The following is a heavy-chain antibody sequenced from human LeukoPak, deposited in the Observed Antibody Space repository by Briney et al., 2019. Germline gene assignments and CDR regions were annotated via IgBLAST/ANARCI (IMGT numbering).Heavy chain of an antibody. CDR2: ISGGGSNT. CDR1: GFTFSSYP. D-gene: IGHD2-2*01. CDR3: AKYMPPAMQPFFDY. Sequence: GGSLRLSCAASGFTFSSYPMSWVRQAPGKGLEWVSSISGGGSNTYYADSVKGRFTISRDDSKNTLYLQMNSLRAEDRAVYYCAKYMPPAMQPFFDYWGQGTLVTVSS. V-gene: IGHV3-23*01. J-gene: IGHJ4*02.